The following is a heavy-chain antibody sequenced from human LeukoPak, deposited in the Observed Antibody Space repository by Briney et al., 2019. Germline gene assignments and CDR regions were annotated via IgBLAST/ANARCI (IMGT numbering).Heavy chain of an antibody. V-gene: IGHV4-38-2*01. CDR2: IYHSGST. Sequence: SETLSLTCAVSGYSISSGYYWGWIRQPPGKGLEWIGSIYHSGSTYYNPSLKSRVTISVDTSKNQFSLKLSSVTAADTAVYNCARLVVVPAALAFDYWGQGTLVTVSS. CDR3: ARLVVVPAALAFDY. J-gene: IGHJ4*02. CDR1: GYSISSGYY. D-gene: IGHD2-2*01.